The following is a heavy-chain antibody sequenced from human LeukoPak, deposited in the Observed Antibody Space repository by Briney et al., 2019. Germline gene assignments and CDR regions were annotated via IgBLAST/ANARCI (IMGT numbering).Heavy chain of an antibody. CDR3: ARNLVGATGYYYYGMDV. J-gene: IGHJ6*02. V-gene: IGHV4-59*12. D-gene: IGHD1-26*01. Sequence: SETLSLTCTVSGDSISSYYWSWIRQPPGKRLEWIGYIYHSGSTDYNPSLKSRVTISIDMSKNQFSLHLNSVTAADTAVYYCARNLVGATGYYYYGMDVWGQGTTVTVSS. CDR1: GDSISSYY. CDR2: IYHSGST.